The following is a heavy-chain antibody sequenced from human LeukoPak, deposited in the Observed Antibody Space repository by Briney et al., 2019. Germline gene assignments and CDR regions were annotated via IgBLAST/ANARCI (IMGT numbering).Heavy chain of an antibody. CDR1: GCTFSSYA. CDR2: ISYDGSNK. V-gene: IGHV3-30-3*01. J-gene: IGHJ6*02. CDR3: ARGFYSHYYGMDV. Sequence: GGSLRLSCAASGCTFSSYAMHWVRQAPGKGLEWVAVISYDGSNKYYADSVKGRFTISRDNSKNTLYLQMNSLRAEDTAVYYCARGFYSHYYGMDVWGQGTTVTVSS.